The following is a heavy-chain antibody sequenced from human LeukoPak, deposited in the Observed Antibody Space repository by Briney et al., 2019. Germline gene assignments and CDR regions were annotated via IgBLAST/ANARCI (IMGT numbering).Heavy chain of an antibody. CDR2: ISTYNGDT. J-gene: IGHJ4*02. CDR1: GYSFTHYA. V-gene: IGHV1-18*01. Sequence: GASVKVSCKTSGYSFTHYAISWVRQAPGQGLEWMGWISTYNGDTKYAQKLQGRFTMTSDTSTSTVYMELRSLTSDDTAVYYCARDPSSTSGWYIYFDFWGQGTLATVSS. D-gene: IGHD6-19*01. CDR3: ARDPSSTSGWYIYFDF.